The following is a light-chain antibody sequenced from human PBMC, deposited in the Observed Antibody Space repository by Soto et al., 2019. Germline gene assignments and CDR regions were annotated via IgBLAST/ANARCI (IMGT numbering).Light chain of an antibody. CDR3: AAWDDSLNGVV. CDR2: YDD. V-gene: IGLV1-36*01. J-gene: IGLJ2*01. CDR1: SSNIGKNA. Sequence: QSVLTQPPSVSEAPRQRVTISCSGSSSNIGKNAVNWYQQLPGKAPKLLIYYDDLLPPGVSDRFSGSKSGTSASLAISGLQSEDEADYYCAAWDDSLNGVVFGGGTKLTVL.